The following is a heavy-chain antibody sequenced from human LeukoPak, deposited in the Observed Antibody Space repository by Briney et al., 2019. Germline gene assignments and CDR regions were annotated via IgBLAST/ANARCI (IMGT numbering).Heavy chain of an antibody. Sequence: PGGSLRLSCAASGFAVSANYMTWVRQAPGRGLEWVSVIYSGGTTYYADSVKGRFTISRDNSKNTLYLQMNSLRAEDTAVYYCAKVPVGAMDPPGIDYWGQGTLVTVSS. D-gene: IGHD5-18*01. J-gene: IGHJ4*02. CDR3: AKVPVGAMDPPGIDY. V-gene: IGHV3-53*01. CDR1: GFAVSANY. CDR2: IYSGGTT.